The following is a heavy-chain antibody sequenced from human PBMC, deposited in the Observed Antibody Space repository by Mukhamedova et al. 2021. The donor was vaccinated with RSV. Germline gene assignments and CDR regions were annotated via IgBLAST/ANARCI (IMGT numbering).Heavy chain of an antibody. D-gene: IGHD3/OR15-3a*01. V-gene: IGHV4-59*10. CDR1: GGSMSAYY. J-gene: IGHJ3*01. CDR2: FLPTGST. Sequence: GGSMSAYYWNWIRQSAGRGLEWIGRFLPTGSTNYDPSFRSRVIMSVDTSKNQLSLSLTSVTAADTAIYYCAATDLDQLVSLGFDAF. CDR3: AATDLDQLVSLGFDAF.